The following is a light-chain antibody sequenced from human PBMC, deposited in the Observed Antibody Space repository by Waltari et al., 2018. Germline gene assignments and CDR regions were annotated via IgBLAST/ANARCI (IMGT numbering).Light chain of an antibody. Sequence: QSVLTQPPSVSGIPGQRVTISCSGSSSNIGSNTVDWYQQLPGTAPKLLMYSNNLRPSGVPERFAGSKSGTSASLAIFGIQSEDEGHYFCAGWDDSLKGVIFGGGTKVTV. CDR1: SSNIGSNT. CDR2: SNN. J-gene: IGLJ2*01. V-gene: IGLV1-44*01. CDR3: AGWDDSLKGVI.